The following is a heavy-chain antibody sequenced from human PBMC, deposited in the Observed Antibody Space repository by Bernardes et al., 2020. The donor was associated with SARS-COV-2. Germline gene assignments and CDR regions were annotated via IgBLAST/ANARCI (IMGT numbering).Heavy chain of an antibody. D-gene: IGHD5-12*01. Sequence: GAYLKSSGEASGYSFTRHWIAWVRPIPGKGLEWMGTIYPGDSDTRYSPSFEGQVTISADKSISTAYLQWSSLKASDTAIYYCARPEIYSGYENWGQGTLVTVSS. CDR2: IYPGDSDT. J-gene: IGHJ4*02. CDR1: GYSFTRHW. V-gene: IGHV5-51*01. CDR3: ARPEIYSGYEN.